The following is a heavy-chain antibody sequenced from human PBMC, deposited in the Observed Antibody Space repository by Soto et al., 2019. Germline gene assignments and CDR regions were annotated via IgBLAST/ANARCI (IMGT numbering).Heavy chain of an antibody. V-gene: IGHV5-10-1*01. D-gene: IGHD3-22*01. CDR2: IDPSNSYT. Sequence: GESLKISCKGSGYSFTSYWISWVRQMPGKGLEWMGRIDPSNSYTNYSPSFQGHVTISADKSISTAYLQWSSLKASDTAMYYCASLIYDSSGYYCAPYYFDYWGKGTLVTVSS. J-gene: IGHJ4*02. CDR1: GYSFTSYW. CDR3: ASLIYDSSGYYCAPYYFDY.